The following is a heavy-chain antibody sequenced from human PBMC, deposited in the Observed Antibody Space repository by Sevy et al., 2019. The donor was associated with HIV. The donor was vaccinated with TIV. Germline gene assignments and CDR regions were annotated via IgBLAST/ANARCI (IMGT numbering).Heavy chain of an antibody. CDR2: INPNSGDT. D-gene: IGHD1-26*01. CDR1: GYTFTGYF. CDR3: ARVRVGATMDFDY. Sequence: ASVKVSCKASGYTFTGYFMHWVRQALGQGLEWMGRINPNSGDTNYAQKFQDRVTMTRDTSISTTYMELSRLRSDDTAIYYCARVRVGATMDFDYWGQGALVTVSS. V-gene: IGHV1-2*06. J-gene: IGHJ4*02.